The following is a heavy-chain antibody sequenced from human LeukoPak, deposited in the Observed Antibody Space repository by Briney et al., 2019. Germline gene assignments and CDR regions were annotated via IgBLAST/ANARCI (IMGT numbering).Heavy chain of an antibody. Sequence: GGSLRLSCAGSGFTFSDYAINWVRQAPGKGLEWISYVSSTSRTIYYADSVKGRFTVSRDNARNSLFLQMNSLRDEDTGLYYCATNTYGVHYFEHWGQGTLVTVSS. CDR3: ATNTYGVHYFEH. CDR1: GFTFSDYA. J-gene: IGHJ4*02. V-gene: IGHV3-48*02. CDR2: VSSTSRTI. D-gene: IGHD4-17*01.